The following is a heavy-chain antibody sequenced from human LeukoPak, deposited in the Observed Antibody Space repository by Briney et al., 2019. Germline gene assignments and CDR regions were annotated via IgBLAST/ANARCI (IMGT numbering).Heavy chain of an antibody. CDR3: ARPRSIAVAGIDY. Sequence: SGSLSLTCTVSGGSISSSSYYWGWIRQPPGKGLEWIGSIYYSGSTYYNPSLKSRVTISVDTSKNQFSLKLSSVTAADTAVYYCARPRSIAVAGIDYWGQGTLVTVSS. D-gene: IGHD6-19*01. J-gene: IGHJ4*02. CDR1: GGSISSSSYY. CDR2: IYYSGST. V-gene: IGHV4-39*07.